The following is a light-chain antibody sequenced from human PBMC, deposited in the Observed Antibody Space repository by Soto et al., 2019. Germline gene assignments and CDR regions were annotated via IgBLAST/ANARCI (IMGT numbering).Light chain of an antibody. CDR1: QSVSSSY. Sequence: IVLPQSPGTLSFSPGERATLSCRASQSVSSSYLAWYQQKPGQAPRLLIYGASSRATGIPDRFSGSGSGTDFTLTISKLEPEDFAVYYCQQRSFWLTFGGGTKVDIK. V-gene: IGKV3D-20*02. CDR3: QQRSFWLT. CDR2: GAS. J-gene: IGKJ4*01.